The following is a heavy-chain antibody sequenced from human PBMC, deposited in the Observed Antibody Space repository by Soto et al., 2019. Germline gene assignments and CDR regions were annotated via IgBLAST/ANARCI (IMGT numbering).Heavy chain of an antibody. J-gene: IGHJ6*03. CDR3: ARHVEGGSSSGWSRYYYMDV. CDR2: IYYSGST. Sequence: TLSLTCTVSGGSISSSSYYWGWIRQPPGKGLEWIGSIYYSGSTYYNPSLKSRVTISVDTSKNQFSLKLSSVTAADTAVYYCARHVEGGSSSGWSRYYYMDVWGKGTTVTVSS. D-gene: IGHD6-6*01. CDR1: GGSISSSSYY. V-gene: IGHV4-39*01.